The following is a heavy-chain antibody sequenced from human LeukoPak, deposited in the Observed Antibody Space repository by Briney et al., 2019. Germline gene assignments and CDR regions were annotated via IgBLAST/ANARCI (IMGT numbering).Heavy chain of an antibody. CDR3: ARGLLPRRMDSSSWYFRHREKGINWFDP. CDR2: INHSGST. Sequence: SETLSLTCAVFDGSFSDYYWSWIRQPPGKGLEWIGEINHSGSTNYNPSLKSRVTISVDTSKNQFSLKLSSVTAADTAVYYCARGLLPRRMDSSSWYFRHREKGINWFDPWGQGTLVTVSS. CDR1: DGSFSDYY. V-gene: IGHV4-34*01. D-gene: IGHD6-13*01. J-gene: IGHJ5*02.